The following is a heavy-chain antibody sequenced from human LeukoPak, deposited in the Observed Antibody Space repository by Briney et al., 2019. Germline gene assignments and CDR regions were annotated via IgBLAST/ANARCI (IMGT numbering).Heavy chain of an antibody. V-gene: IGHV1-2*02. Sequence: ASVKVSCKASGYTFIGYYIHWVRQDAGQGLEWMGWINPNSGGTNYAQKFQGRVTMTRDTSISTAYMELSSLRSDDTAVYFCARVGVEATATFDYWGQGTLVTVSS. CDR3: ARVGVEATATFDY. CDR1: GYTFIGYY. D-gene: IGHD1-26*01. CDR2: INPNSGGT. J-gene: IGHJ4*02.